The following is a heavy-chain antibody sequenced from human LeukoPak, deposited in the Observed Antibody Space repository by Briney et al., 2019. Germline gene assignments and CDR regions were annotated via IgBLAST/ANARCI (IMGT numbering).Heavy chain of an antibody. CDR3: AKFPDYYDSSGQSDAFDI. CDR2: ISYDGSNK. V-gene: IGHV3-30*18. J-gene: IGHJ3*02. CDR1: RFTFSSYG. Sequence: GRSLRLSCAASRFTFSSYGMHRVRQAPGKGLEWVAVISYDGSNKYYADSVKGRFTISRDNSKNTLYLQMNSLRAEDTAVYYCAKFPDYYDSSGQSDAFDIWGQGTMVTISS. D-gene: IGHD3-22*01.